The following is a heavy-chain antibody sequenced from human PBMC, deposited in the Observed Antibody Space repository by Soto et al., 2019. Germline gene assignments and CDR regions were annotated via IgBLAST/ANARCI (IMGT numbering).Heavy chain of an antibody. CDR3: GREWAAAGPFDY. CDR1: GYTFTSYG. CDR2: ISAYNGNT. J-gene: IGHJ4*02. D-gene: IGHD6-13*01. Sequence: ASVKVSCKASGYTFTSYGISWVRQAPGQGLEWMGWISAYNGNTNYAQKLQGRVTMTTDTSTSTAYMELRSLRSDDTAVYYCGREWAAAGPFDYWCQGTLVTVSS. V-gene: IGHV1-18*01.